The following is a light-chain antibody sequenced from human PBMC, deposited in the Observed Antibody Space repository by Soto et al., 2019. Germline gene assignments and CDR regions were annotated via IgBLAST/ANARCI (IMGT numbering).Light chain of an antibody. Sequence: DIQITQSPSSVSASVGDRVTITCRASQTLNNYLTWFQQKPGKAPKVLIYAASTLQSGVPSRFSGSGSGAEFTPTISSLQPEDFATYYCQQSFSPLLTFGGGTKVDIK. J-gene: IGKJ4*01. CDR2: AAS. CDR1: QTLNNY. CDR3: QQSFSPLLT. V-gene: IGKV1-39*01.